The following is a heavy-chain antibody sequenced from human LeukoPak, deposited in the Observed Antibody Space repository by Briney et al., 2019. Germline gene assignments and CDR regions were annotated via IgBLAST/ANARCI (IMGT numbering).Heavy chain of an antibody. V-gene: IGHV1-46*01. CDR3: AREPSPMVRGYSPTY. J-gene: IGHJ4*02. CDR1: GYTFTSYY. CDR2: INPSGGST. Sequence: ASVKVSCKASGYTFTSYYMHWVRQAPGQGLEWMGIINPSGGSTSYAQKFQGRVTMTRDTSTSTAHMELRSLRSEDTAVYYCAREPSPMVRGYSPTYWGQGTLVTVSS. D-gene: IGHD3-10*01.